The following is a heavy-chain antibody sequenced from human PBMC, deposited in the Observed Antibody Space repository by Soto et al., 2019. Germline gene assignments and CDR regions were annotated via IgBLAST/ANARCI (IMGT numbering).Heavy chain of an antibody. J-gene: IGHJ6*02. D-gene: IGHD6-13*01. V-gene: IGHV3-11*01. Sequence: GSLGVSCAGAGFTFSEYYMSCIRQAPGQGLEWVSYMSSSGVTVFYADSVKGRFTISRDNAKNSLYLQMYSLRAEDSAVYYCARNTISAAGADYYGLDVWGQGTTVTV. CDR1: GFTFSEYY. CDR2: MSSSGVTV. CDR3: ARNTISAAGADYYGLDV.